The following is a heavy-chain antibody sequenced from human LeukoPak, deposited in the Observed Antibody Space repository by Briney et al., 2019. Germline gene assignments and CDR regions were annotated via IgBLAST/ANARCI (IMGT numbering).Heavy chain of an antibody. J-gene: IGHJ3*02. CDR1: GYTFTSYG. V-gene: IGHV1-18*01. D-gene: IGHD3-22*01. Sequence: ASVKVSCKASGYTFTSYGISWVRQAPGQGLEWMGWISAYNGNTNYAQKLQGRVTMTTDTSTSTAYMELRSLRSDDTAVYYCARVASGDSSGYYYVPGHAFDIWGQGTMVTVSS. CDR3: ARVASGDSSGYYYVPGHAFDI. CDR2: ISAYNGNT.